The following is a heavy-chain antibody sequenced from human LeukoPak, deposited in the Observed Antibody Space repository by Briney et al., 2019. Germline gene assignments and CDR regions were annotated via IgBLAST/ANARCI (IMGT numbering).Heavy chain of an antibody. D-gene: IGHD6-19*01. CDR3: ARDRTRPIVVAGTLDF. V-gene: IGHV3-74*01. Sequence: PGGSLRLSCAASGFTFSTYWMHWVRQAPGKVLVWVARINSDGRSTSYADSVKGRFTISRDNAKNTLYLQMNSLKVEDTAVYYCARDRTRPIVVAGTLDFWGQGILVTVSS. J-gene: IGHJ4*02. CDR2: INSDGRST. CDR1: GFTFSTYW.